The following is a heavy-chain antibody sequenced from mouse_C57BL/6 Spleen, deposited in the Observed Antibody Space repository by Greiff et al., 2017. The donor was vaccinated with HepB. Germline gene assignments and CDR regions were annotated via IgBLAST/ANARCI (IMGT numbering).Heavy chain of an antibody. Sequence: QVQLQQPGAELVKPGASVKLSCKASGYTFTSYWMQWVKQRPGQGLEWIGEIDPSDSYTNYNQKFKGKATLAVDTSSSTAYMQLSSLTSEDSAVCYWARRATMVTHFDYWGQGTTLTVSS. CDR2: IDPSDSYT. CDR1: GYTFTSYW. J-gene: IGHJ2*01. D-gene: IGHD2-2*01. V-gene: IGHV1-50*01. CDR3: ARRATMVTHFDY.